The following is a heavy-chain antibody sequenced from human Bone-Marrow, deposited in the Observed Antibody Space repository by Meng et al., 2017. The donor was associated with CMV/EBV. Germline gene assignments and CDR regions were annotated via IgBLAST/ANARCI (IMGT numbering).Heavy chain of an antibody. V-gene: IGHV4-34*01. CDR2: INQSGST. Sequence: LSLTCAVYGGSFSSYYWSWIRQPPGKGLEWIGEINQSGSTNYNPPLKSRLTTSTDTSKNHFSLKLSSVTAADTAIYYCATGARVVPAVIRHFQHWGQGTLVTVSS. CDR3: ATGARVVPAVIRHFQH. J-gene: IGHJ1*01. CDR1: GGSFSSYY. D-gene: IGHD2-2*02.